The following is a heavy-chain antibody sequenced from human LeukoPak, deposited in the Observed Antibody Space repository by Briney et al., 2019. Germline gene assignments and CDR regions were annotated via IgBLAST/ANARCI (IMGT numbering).Heavy chain of an antibody. D-gene: IGHD3-10*01. V-gene: IGHV1-18*01. CDR2: ISAYNGNT. CDR3: ARDPPYYYGSGEGPYNWFDP. J-gene: IGHJ5*02. CDR1: GYTVTSYG. Sequence: ASVKVSCKASGYTVTSYGISWVRQAPGQGLEWMGWISAYNGNTNYAQKLQGRVTMTTDTSTSTAYMELRSLRSDDTAVYYCARDPPYYYGSGEGPYNWFDPWGQGTLVTVSS.